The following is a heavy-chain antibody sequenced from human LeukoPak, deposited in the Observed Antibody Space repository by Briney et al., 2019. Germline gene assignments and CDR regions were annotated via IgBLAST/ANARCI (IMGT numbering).Heavy chain of an antibody. J-gene: IGHJ5*02. Sequence: SETLSLTCAVYGGSFSGYYWSWIRQPPGKGLEWIGEINHSGSTNYNPSLKSRVTISVDTSKNQFSLKLSSVTAADTAVYYCARHHTDIGSSGWYEDWFDPWGQGTLVTVSS. CDR2: INHSGST. CDR3: ARHHTDIGSSGWYEDWFDP. V-gene: IGHV4-34*01. D-gene: IGHD6-19*01. CDR1: GGSFSGYY.